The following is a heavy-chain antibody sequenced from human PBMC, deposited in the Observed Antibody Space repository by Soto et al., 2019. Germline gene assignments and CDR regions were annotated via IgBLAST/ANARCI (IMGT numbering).Heavy chain of an antibody. J-gene: IGHJ3*02. CDR2: ISAYNGNT. D-gene: IGHD3-16*01. CDR3: ARAGHRFGEFYQGTNDAFDI. Sequence: ASVKVSCKASGYTFTSYGISWVRQAPGQGLEWMGWISAYNGNTNYAQKLQGRVTMTTDTSTSTAYMELRSLRSDDTAVYYCARAGHRFGEFYQGTNDAFDIWGQGTMVTVSS. V-gene: IGHV1-18*01. CDR1: GYTFTSYG.